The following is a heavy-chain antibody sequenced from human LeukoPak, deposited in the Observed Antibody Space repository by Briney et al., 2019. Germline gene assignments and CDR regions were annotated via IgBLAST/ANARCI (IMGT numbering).Heavy chain of an antibody. Sequence: SGTLSLTCAVSGGSISSSNWWSWVRQPPGKGLEWIGEIYHSGSTNYNPSLKSRVTISVDKSKNQFSLKLSSVAAADTAVYYCARGLDSSGWYEGFDYWGQGTLVTGSS. CDR2: IYHSGST. CDR1: GGSISSSNW. V-gene: IGHV4-4*02. D-gene: IGHD6-19*01. J-gene: IGHJ4*02. CDR3: ARGLDSSGWYEGFDY.